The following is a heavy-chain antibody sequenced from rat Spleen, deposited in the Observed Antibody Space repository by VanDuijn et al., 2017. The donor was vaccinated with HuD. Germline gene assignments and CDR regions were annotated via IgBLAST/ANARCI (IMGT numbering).Heavy chain of an antibody. CDR3: ARGVPLNTGYYVMDA. J-gene: IGHJ4*01. V-gene: IGHV3-3*01. Sequence: EVQLQESGPGLVKPSQSLSLTCSVTGYSITSSYRWNCIRTFTGNKLEWMGYINSAGSTNYNPSLKSRISITRDISKNQFFLQVNSVTTEDTATYYCARGVPLNTGYYVMDAWGQGASVTVSS. CDR1: GYSITSSYR. D-gene: IGHD4-2*01. CDR2: INSAGST.